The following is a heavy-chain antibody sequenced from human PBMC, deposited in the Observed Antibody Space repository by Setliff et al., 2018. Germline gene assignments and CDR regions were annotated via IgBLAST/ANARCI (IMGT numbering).Heavy chain of an antibody. CDR2: IYHNGST. J-gene: IGHJ6*02. CDR3: ARLSWNGLRYYGLDV. CDR1: GGSVSPYF. Sequence: PSETLSLTCTVSGGSVSPYFWSWIRQPPGKGLEWIGYIYHNGSTNYNPSLMSRVSISVDTSKNQFSLKLRSVTAADTAVYYCARLSWNGLRYYGLDVWGQGTTVTVSS. D-gene: IGHD3-3*01. V-gene: IGHV4-59*02.